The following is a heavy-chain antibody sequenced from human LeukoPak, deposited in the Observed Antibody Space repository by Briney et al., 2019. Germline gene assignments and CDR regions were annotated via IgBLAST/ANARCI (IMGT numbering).Heavy chain of an antibody. J-gene: IGHJ6*02. CDR2: MNPNSGDT. CDR3: ARAPRQLLYYYGVDV. V-gene: IGHV1-8*01. Sequence: ASVKVSCKASGYTFTSTEIMWVRQATGQGLEWMGWMNPNSGDTGYAQKFQGRVTMTRDTSTSTAYMELSRLRFEDTAVYYCARAPRQLLYYYGVDVWGQGTTVTVSS. CDR1: GYTFTSTE. D-gene: IGHD5-18*01.